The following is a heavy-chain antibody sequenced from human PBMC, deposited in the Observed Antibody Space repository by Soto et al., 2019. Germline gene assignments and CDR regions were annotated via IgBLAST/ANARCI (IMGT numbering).Heavy chain of an antibody. CDR3: ARSYYDILTGYYDY. CDR2: IWYDGSNK. J-gene: IGHJ4*02. CDR1: GFTFSSYA. V-gene: IGHV3-33*08. D-gene: IGHD3-9*01. Sequence: GGSLRLSCAASGFTFSSYAMSWVRQAPGKGLEWVAVIWYDGSNKYYADSVKGRFTISRDNSKNTLYLQMNSLRAEDTAVYYSARSYYDILTGYYDYWGQGTLVTVSS.